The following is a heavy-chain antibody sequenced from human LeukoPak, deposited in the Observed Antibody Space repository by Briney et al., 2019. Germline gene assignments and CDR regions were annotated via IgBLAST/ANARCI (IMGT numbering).Heavy chain of an antibody. CDR2: ISSSGSTI. J-gene: IGHJ2*01. CDR3: ARDRSLGYGSHWYFDL. Sequence: GGSLRLSCAASGFTYSDYYMSWIRQAPGKGLEWVSYISSSGSTIYYADSVKGRFTISRDNAKNSLYLQMNSLRAEDTAVYYCARDRSLGYGSHWYFDLWGRGTLVTVSS. D-gene: IGHD5-18*01. CDR1: GFTYSDYY. V-gene: IGHV3-11*01.